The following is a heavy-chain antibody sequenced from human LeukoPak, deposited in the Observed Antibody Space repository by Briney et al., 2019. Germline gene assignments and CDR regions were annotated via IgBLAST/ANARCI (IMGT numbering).Heavy chain of an antibody. CDR2: IYYSGST. CDR3: ARRLDYGGNPRGSYYFDY. CDR1: GGSISSYY. V-gene: IGHV4-59*01. D-gene: IGHD4-23*01. Sequence: SETLSLTCTVSGGSISSYYWSWIRQPPGKGLEWIGYIYYSGSTNYNPSLKSRVTISVDTSKNQFSLKLCSVTAADTAVYYCARRLDYGGNPRGSYYFDYWGQGTLVTVSS. J-gene: IGHJ4*02.